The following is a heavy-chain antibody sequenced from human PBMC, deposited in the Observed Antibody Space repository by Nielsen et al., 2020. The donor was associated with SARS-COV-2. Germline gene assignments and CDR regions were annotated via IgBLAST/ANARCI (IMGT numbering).Heavy chain of an antibody. Sequence: GESLKISCAASGFTFSSYAMSWVRQAPGKGLEWVSAISGSGGSTYYADSVKGRFTISRDNSKNTLYLQMNSLRAEDTAVYYSAKDMGVTMIVVALDYWGQGTLVTVSS. CDR2: ISGSGGST. J-gene: IGHJ4*02. CDR1: GFTFSSYA. V-gene: IGHV3-23*01. CDR3: AKDMGVTMIVVALDY. D-gene: IGHD3-22*01.